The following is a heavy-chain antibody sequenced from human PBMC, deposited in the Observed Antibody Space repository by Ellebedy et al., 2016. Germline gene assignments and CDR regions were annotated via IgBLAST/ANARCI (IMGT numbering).Heavy chain of an antibody. CDR3: AREEGRIAAADDPFDY. V-gene: IGHV3-30*01. Sequence: DSVKGRFTISRDNSKNTLYLQMNSLRPEDTAAYYCAREEGRIAAADDPFDYWGQGTLVTVSS. J-gene: IGHJ4*02. D-gene: IGHD6-13*01.